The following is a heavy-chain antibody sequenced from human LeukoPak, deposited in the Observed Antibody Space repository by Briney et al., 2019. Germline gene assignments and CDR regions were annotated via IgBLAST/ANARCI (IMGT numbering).Heavy chain of an antibody. V-gene: IGHV4-59*01. CDR1: VGYISSYY. J-gene: IGHJ4*01. Sequence: SETLSLTCAVSVGYISSYYWTWIRQSPGKGLEWIGNVFYSGSTNYNPSLKSRVTISIDTPKNHFSLKLTSVTAADTAVYFCASGTVSGVIAPHSFHYWGRGTLVTVSS. CDR3: ASGTVSGVIAPHSFHY. CDR2: VFYSGST. D-gene: IGHD3-16*02.